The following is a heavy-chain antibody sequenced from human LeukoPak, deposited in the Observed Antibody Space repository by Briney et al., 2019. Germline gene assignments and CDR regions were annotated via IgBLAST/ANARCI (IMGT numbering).Heavy chain of an antibody. CDR3: ARLDASGLDY. CDR2: ISGSGRTI. D-gene: IGHD6-19*01. Sequence: PGGSLRLSCAASGFTFSHYAMNWVRQAPGKGLEGVSYISGSGRTIYYANSVKGRFTISRDNAKNSLYLQMNSLRADVTAVYYCARLDASGLDYWGQGTLVTVSS. CDR1: GFTFSHYA. V-gene: IGHV3-48*03. J-gene: IGHJ4*02.